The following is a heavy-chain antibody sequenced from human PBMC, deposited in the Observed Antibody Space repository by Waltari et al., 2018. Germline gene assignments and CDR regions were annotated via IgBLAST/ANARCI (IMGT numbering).Heavy chain of an antibody. CDR1: GYSLTKVS. CDR3: AIALSGIPVDLDFQH. D-gene: IGHD3-3*01. J-gene: IGHJ1*01. V-gene: IGHV1-24*01. Sequence: QVHLIQSGAEVKKPGASVRVSCKVSGYSLTKVSMHWVRQAPGKGLEWMGGWNPEDGETIYAQNFQCRVTLTDDSAAETAYMELSSLRSEDTAVYYCAIALSGIPVDLDFQHWGQGALVVVSS. CDR2: WNPEDGET.